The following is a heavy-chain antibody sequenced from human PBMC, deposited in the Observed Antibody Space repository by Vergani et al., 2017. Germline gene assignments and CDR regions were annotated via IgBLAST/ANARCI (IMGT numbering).Heavy chain of an antibody. J-gene: IGHJ6*03. CDR2: IFSNDEE. V-gene: IGHV2-26*01. CDR3: ARTTGYSSSWYPFDYYYYMDV. CDR1: GFSLSNARMG. Sequence: QVTLKESGPVLVKPTETLTLTCTVSGFSLSNARMGVSWIRQPPGKALEWLAHIFSNDEESYSTSLKRRLTISKDTSKSQVVLTMTNMDPVDTATYYCARTTGYSSSWYPFDYYYYMDVWGKGTTVTVSS. D-gene: IGHD6-13*01.